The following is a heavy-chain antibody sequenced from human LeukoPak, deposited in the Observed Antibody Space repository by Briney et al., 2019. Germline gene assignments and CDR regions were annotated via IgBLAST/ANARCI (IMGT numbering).Heavy chain of an antibody. J-gene: IGHJ6*03. CDR1: GGSISRYY. CDR2: ISYTGST. D-gene: IGHD2-15*01. CDR3: ARVPPTGYCSGGSCYNYYYYMDV. Sequence: TSETLSLTCTVSGGSISRYYWSWIRQHPGNGLEWIGYISYTGSTTYNSSLKSRVTISLDTSQNQFSLKLSSVTAADTAVYYCARVPPTGYCSGGSCYNYYYYMDVWGKGTTVTVSS. V-gene: IGHV4-59*08.